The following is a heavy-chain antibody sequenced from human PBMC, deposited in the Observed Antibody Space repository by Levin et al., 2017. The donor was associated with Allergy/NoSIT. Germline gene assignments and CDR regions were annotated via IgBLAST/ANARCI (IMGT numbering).Heavy chain of an antibody. CDR3: ARDRGLRYWYFDL. CDR1: GFTFSSYG. Sequence: LSLTCAASGFTFSSYGMHWVRQAPGKGLEWVAVIWYDGSNKYYADSVKGRFTISRDNSKNTLYLQMNSLRAEDTAVYYCARDRGLRYWYFDLWGRGTLVTVSS. CDR2: IWYDGSNK. D-gene: IGHD4-17*01. V-gene: IGHV3-33*01. J-gene: IGHJ2*01.